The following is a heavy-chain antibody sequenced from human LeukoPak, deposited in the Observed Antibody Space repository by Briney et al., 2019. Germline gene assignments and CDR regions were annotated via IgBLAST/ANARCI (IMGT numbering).Heavy chain of an antibody. Sequence: GGSLRLSCAASGFTFSSYSMNWVRQAPGKGLEWVSSISSSSSYIYYADSVKGRFTISRNNAKNSLYLQMNSLRAEDTAVYYCARDMSTRYYDFWSGNKNCFDYWGQGTLVTVSS. D-gene: IGHD3-3*01. CDR2: ISSSSSYI. V-gene: IGHV3-21*01. CDR3: ARDMSTRYYDFWSGNKNCFDY. CDR1: GFTFSSYS. J-gene: IGHJ4*02.